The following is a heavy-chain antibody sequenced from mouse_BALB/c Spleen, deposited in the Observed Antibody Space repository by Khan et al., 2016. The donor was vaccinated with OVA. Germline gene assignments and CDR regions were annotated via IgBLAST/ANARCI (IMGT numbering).Heavy chain of an antibody. CDR1: GYSFTGYF. D-gene: IGHD1-1*01. Sequence: VQLKESGPELVKPGASVKISCKASGYSFTGYFMNWVIQSHGKSLEWIGRINPHIGETFYNQKFKGKATLTVDESSSTAHMELRSLASEDSAVYYCARIYGRDFDYWGQGTTLTVSS. CDR2: INPHIGET. CDR3: ARIYGRDFDY. V-gene: IGHV1-20*02. J-gene: IGHJ2*01.